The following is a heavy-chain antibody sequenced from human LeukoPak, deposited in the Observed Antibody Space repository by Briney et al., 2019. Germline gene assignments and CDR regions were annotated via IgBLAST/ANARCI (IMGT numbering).Heavy chain of an antibody. CDR3: ATSTFGGGYYYYYMDV. CDR1: GYRFTSYW. D-gene: IGHD3-16*01. V-gene: IGHV5-51*01. CDR2: IYPDDSNT. J-gene: IGHJ6*03. Sequence: GESLKISCKGSGYRFTSYWIGWVRQMPGKGLEWVGIIYPDDSNTRYSPSFEGQVTISADKSINTAYLQWNSLKASDTAMYYCATSTFGGGYYYYYMDVWGMGTSVIVSS.